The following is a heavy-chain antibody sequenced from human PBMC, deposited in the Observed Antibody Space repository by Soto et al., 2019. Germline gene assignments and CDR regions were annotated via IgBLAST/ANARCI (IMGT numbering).Heavy chain of an antibody. Sequence: QVQLVESGGGVVQPGRSLRLSCAASGFTFSNYIMLWVRQAPGKGLEWVAIILHDGNNKYYADSVKGRFTISRDNSKNTLYLQMNSLRTEDTAIYYCARDDEGGSYCDLGYWGQGTLVTVSS. J-gene: IGHJ4*02. V-gene: IGHV3-30-3*01. CDR2: ILHDGNNK. CDR1: GFTFSNYI. D-gene: IGHD3-10*01. CDR3: ARDDEGGSYCDLGY.